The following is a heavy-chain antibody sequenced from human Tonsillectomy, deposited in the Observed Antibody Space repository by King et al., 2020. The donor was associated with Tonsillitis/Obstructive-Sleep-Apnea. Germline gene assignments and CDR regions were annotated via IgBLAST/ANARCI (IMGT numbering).Heavy chain of an antibody. V-gene: IGHV3-23*04. CDR2: ISGRGSST. D-gene: IGHD3-10*01. CDR1: GFTFSSFA. CDR3: AKEPLWFEELVLNSDY. J-gene: IGHJ4*02. Sequence: DVQLVESGGGFIQPGGSLRLSCAASGFTFSSFAMSWVRQAPGRGLEWVSAISGRGSSTYYADSVKGRFTVSRDNSKNTLYLQMNSLRAEDTAVYFCAKEPLWFEELVLNSDYWGQGTLVTVSS.